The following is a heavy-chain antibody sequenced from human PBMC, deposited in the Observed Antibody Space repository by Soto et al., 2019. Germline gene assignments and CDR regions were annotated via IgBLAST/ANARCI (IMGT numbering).Heavy chain of an antibody. J-gene: IGHJ5*02. CDR2: INHSGSA. CDR3: AKGHQAGYYDSVTFYSSFP. Sequence: SETLSLTCAVYGGSFHGYYWSWVRQPPGKGLEWIGEINHSGSANYNPTPKSRVSISVDTSKKQMALQLSSVSAADTAVYYCAKGHQAGYYDSVTFYSSFPWGQGTLVPV. D-gene: IGHD3-16*01. CDR1: GGSFHGYY. V-gene: IGHV4-34*01.